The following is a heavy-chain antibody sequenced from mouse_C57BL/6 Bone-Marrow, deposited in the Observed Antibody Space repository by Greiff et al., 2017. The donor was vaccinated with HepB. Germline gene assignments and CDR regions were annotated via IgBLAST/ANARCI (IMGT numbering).Heavy chain of an antibody. CDR1: GYTFTSYW. D-gene: IGHD2-4*01. Sequence: QVQLQQPGAELVKPGASVKMSCKASGYTFTSYWITWVKQRPGQGLEWIGDIYPGSGSTKYNEKFKSKATLTVDTSSSTAYMQLSSLTSEDSAVYYCAREGGNDYDGYWYFDVWGTGTTVTVSS. CDR3: AREGGNDYDGYWYFDV. J-gene: IGHJ1*03. CDR2: IYPGSGST. V-gene: IGHV1-55*01.